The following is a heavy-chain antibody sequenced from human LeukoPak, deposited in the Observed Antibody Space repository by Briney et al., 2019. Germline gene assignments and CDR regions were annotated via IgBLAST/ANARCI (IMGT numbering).Heavy chain of an antibody. Sequence: GGSLRLSCAASGFSFSDYYMSWIRQAPGKGLEWVSYISSSSSTNYAESVKGRFTISRDNAKNSLYLQMNSLRAEGTAVYYCARGEYYFDYWGQGTLVTVSS. J-gene: IGHJ4*02. CDR3: ARGEYYFDY. CDR2: ISSSSST. V-gene: IGHV3-69-1*02. CDR1: GFSFSDYY.